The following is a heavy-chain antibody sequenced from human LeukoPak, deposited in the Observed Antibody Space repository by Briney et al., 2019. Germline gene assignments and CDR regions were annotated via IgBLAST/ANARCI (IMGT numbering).Heavy chain of an antibody. CDR1: GFTFSNYE. V-gene: IGHV3-48*03. Sequence: PGGSLRLSCAASGFTFSNYEMNWVRQAPGQGLEWVSYISSDGSVTHYADSVKGRFTISRDNAKNSVDLQMNSLTAEDTSVYYCTRGLLCSSCYHTFDYWGQGSLVTVSS. J-gene: IGHJ4*02. CDR2: ISSDGSVT. CDR3: TRGLLCSSCYHTFDY. D-gene: IGHD2-2*01.